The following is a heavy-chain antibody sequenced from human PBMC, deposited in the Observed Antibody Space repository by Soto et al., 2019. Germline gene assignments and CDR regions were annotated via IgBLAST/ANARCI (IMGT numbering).Heavy chain of an antibody. CDR2: IYPGDSNT. D-gene: IGHD6-19*01. CDR3: ARSRRGAYSSGWYSPSGYYNYGIDV. J-gene: IGHJ6*02. Sequence: PGESLKISCKGSGYSFTNYWIGWVRQMPGKGLEWMGIIYPGDSNTRYSPSFQGQVTISADTSISTAYLQWTSLKASDTAMYYCARSRRGAYSSGWYSPSGYYNYGIDVWGQGTKVTVSS. V-gene: IGHV5-51*01. CDR1: GYSFTNYW.